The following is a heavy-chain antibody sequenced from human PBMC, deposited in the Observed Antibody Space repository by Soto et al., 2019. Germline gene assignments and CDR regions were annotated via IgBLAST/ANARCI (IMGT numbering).Heavy chain of an antibody. CDR1: GYSFTSYW. J-gene: IGHJ4*02. CDR3: ARGQGFGEPHNNNDY. Sequence: GESLKISCKGSGYSFTSYWISWVRQMPGKGLEWMGRIDPSDSYTNYSPSFQGHVTISADKSISTAYLQWSSLKASDTAMYYCARGQGFGEPHNNNDYWGQGTLVTVSS. D-gene: IGHD3-10*01. CDR2: IDPSDSYT. V-gene: IGHV5-10-1*01.